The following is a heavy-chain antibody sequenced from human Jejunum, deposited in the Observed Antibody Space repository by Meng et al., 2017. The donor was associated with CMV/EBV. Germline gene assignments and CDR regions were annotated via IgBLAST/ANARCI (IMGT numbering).Heavy chain of an antibody. Sequence: QVQLVQSWVEVRKAGDSLKFFCKASGYIFTDYWMHWVRQAPGQGLEWMGRINPNNGATDYAQKFQGRVTMTRDMSISTAYMDLSRLRSDDTAIYYCTRDYGGNWAIDYWGQGTLVTVSS. V-gene: IGHV1-2*06. D-gene: IGHD4-23*01. J-gene: IGHJ4*02. CDR3: TRDYGGNWAIDY. CDR2: INPNNGAT. CDR1: GYIFTDYW.